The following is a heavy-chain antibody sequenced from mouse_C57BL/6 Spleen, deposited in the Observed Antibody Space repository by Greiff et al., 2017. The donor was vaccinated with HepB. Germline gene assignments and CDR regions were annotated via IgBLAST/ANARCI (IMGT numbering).Heavy chain of an antibody. J-gene: IGHJ4*01. CDR1: GYSITSDY. D-gene: IGHD1-1*01. Sequence: DVKLQESGPGLAKPSQTLSLTCSVTGYSITSDYWNWIRKFPGNKLEYMGYISYSGITYYTPSLKSRISITRDTSKNQYFLQLNSVTTEDTATYYCARSRADSSFYYTIDYWGQGTSVTVSS. CDR2: ISYSGIT. CDR3: ARSRADSSFYYTIDY. V-gene: IGHV3-8*01.